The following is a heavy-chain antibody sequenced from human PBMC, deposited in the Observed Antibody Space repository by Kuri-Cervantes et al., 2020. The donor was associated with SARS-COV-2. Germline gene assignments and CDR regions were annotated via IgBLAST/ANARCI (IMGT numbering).Heavy chain of an antibody. J-gene: IGHJ4*02. Sequence: SETLSLTCTVSGYSISSGYYWGWIRQPPGKGLEWIGYIYYSGSTYYNPSLKSRVTISVDTSKNQFSLKLSSVTAADTAVYYCARALAARADYWGQGTLVTVSS. V-gene: IGHV4-38-2*02. CDR3: ARALAARADY. CDR1: GYSISSGYY. D-gene: IGHD6-6*01. CDR2: IYYSGST.